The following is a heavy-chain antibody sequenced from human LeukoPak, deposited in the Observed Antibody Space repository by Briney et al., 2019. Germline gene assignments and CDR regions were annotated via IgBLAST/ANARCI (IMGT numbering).Heavy chain of an antibody. CDR2: IYYSGST. CDR3: ARLDGVVAAKHYYGMDV. V-gene: IGHV4-61*08. J-gene: IGHJ6*02. D-gene: IGHD2-15*01. Sequence: SQTLSLTCTVSGGSISSGGYYWSWIRQPPGKGLEWIGYIYYSGSTNYNPSLKSRVTISVDTSKNQFSLKLSSVTAADMAVYYCARLDGVVAAKHYYGMDVWGQGTTVTVSS. CDR1: GGSISSGGYY.